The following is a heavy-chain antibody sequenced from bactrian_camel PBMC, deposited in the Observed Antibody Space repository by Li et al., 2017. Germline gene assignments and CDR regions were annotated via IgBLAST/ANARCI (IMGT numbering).Heavy chain of an antibody. D-gene: IGHD8*01. CDR3: ATDLSGRNCQLRADDFQY. CDR2: IVRDGRT. J-gene: IGHJ4*01. Sequence: VQLVESGGGSVQAGGSLRLSCAVSGLSEWTYRQACVYWFRQAPAKEREGVAAIVRDGRTIYADSMKDRFTISKDVARRTLYLQMDSLSPEDTAMYYCATDLSGRNCQLRADDFQYWGQGTQVTVS. V-gene: IGHV3S26*01. CDR1: GLSEWTYRQAC.